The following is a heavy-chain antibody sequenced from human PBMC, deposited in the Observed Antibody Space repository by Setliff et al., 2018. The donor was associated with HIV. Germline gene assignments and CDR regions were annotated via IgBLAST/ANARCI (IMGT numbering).Heavy chain of an antibody. CDR3: ARGVHSGGSGWYNWYFDL. V-gene: IGHV1-69*06. Sequence: SVKVSCKASGGTFCRHAFSWVRQAPGQGLEWMGGIIPTFDTANYAQKFQGRVTITADKSTNTVYMELNSLRSEDTAMYYCARGVHSGGSGWYNWYFDLWGRGTLVTVSS. CDR1: GGTFCRHA. J-gene: IGHJ2*01. CDR2: IIPTFDTA. D-gene: IGHD6-19*01.